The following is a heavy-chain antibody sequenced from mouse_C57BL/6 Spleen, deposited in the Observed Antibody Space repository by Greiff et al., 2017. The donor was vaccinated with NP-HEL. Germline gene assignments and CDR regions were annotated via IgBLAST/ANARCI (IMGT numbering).Heavy chain of an antibody. CDR2: INPNNGGT. Sequence: EVQLQQSGPELVKPGASVKISCKASGYTFTDYYMNWVKQSHGKSLEWIGDINPNNGGTSYNQKFKGKATLTVDKSSSTAYMELRSLTSEDSAVYYCARRTNGVFDYWGQGTTLTVSS. D-gene: IGHD4-1*01. V-gene: IGHV1-26*01. CDR3: ARRTNGVFDY. CDR1: GYTFTDYY. J-gene: IGHJ2*01.